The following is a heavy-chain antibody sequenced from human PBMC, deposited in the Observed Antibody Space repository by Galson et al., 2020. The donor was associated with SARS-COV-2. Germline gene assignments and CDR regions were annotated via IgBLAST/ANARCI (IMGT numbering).Heavy chain of an antibody. CDR3: ARAWRYCSGGSCYGSSGY. CDR2: MNPNSGNT. CDR1: GYTFTSYD. D-gene: IGHD2-15*01. V-gene: IGHV1-8*01. J-gene: IGHJ4*02. Sequence: ASVKVSCKASGYTFTSYDINWVRQATGQGLEWMGWMNPNSGNTGYAQKFQGRVTMTRNTSISTAYMELSSLRSEDTAVYYCARAWRYCSGGSCYGSSGYWGQGTLVTVSS.